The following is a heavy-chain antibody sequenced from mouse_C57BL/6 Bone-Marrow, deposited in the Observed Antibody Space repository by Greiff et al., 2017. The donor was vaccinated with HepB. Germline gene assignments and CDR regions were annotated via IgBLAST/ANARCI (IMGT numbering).Heavy chain of an antibody. D-gene: IGHD2-3*01. V-gene: IGHV2-2*01. CDR2: IWSGGST. Sequence: VQRVESGPGLVQPSQSLSITCTVSGFSLTSYGVHWVRQSPGKGLEWLGVIWSGGSTDYNAAFISRLSISKDNSKSQVFFKMNSLQADDTAIYYCARKKAYDPFAYWGQGTLVTVSA. CDR1: GFSLTSYG. J-gene: IGHJ3*01. CDR3: ARKKAYDPFAY.